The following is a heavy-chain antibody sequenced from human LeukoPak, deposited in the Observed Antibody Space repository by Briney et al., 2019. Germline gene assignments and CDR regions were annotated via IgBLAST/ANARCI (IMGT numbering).Heavy chain of an antibody. D-gene: IGHD3-10*01. Sequence: ASVKVSCKASGYTFTSYAMHWVRQAPGQRLEWMGWINAGNGNTKYSQKFQGRVTITRDTSASTAYMELSSLRPEDTAVYYCAGDRGDYYGSGYFDYWGQGTLVTVSS. CDR2: INAGNGNT. CDR3: AGDRGDYYGSGYFDY. CDR1: GYTFTSYA. J-gene: IGHJ4*02. V-gene: IGHV1-3*01.